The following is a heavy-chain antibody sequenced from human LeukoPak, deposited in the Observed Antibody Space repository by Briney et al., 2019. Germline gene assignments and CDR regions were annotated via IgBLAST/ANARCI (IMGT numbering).Heavy chain of an antibody. J-gene: IGHJ4*02. D-gene: IGHD1-26*01. CDR2: IIPMFETS. Sequence: GASVKVSYKASRGTFSKYGVNWVRQAPGQGLEWMGGIIPMFETSNYAQKFQERVTITADESTSTVYMELSSLRSEDTAVYFCATSPIVGGSYFYFDYWGQGTLVTVSS. CDR3: ATSPIVGGSYFYFDY. V-gene: IGHV1-69*13. CDR1: RGTFSKYG.